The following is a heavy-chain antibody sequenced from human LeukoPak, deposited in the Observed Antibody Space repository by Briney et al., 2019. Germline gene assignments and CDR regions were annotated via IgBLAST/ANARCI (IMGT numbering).Heavy chain of an antibody. J-gene: IGHJ5*02. CDR2: IYYSGST. CDR3: ASRLGVCWFDP. CDR1: GVCISSSSYY. V-gene: IGHV4-39*01. D-gene: IGHD2-8*01. Sequence: PSETLSLTCTVSGVCISSSSYYCGWIRQPPGKGLEWRGSIYYSGSTYYNPSLTSRVTTSVDKSKHQFSLKLSSVTAADSAVYYCASRLGVCWFDPWGQGTLVTVSS.